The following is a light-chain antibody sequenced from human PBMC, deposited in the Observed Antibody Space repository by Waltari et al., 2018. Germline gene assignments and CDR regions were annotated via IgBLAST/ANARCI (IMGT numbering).Light chain of an antibody. CDR3: QQVNSFPRT. V-gene: IGKV1-12*01. CDR2: DAS. CDR1: QGISSR. Sequence: DIHITHSPSPVSASVGDRVPLPCRASQGISSRLAWYQQKPGKAPKLLIYDASSWHSGVPSRFSGSGSGTDFTLTIRSLQPEDFATYYCQQVNSFPRTFGQGTKVEVK. J-gene: IGKJ1*01.